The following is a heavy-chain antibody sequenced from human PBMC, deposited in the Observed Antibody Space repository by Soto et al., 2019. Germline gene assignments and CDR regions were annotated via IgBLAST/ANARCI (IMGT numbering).Heavy chain of an antibody. D-gene: IGHD5-18*01. Sequence: EVQLVESGGGLVQPGGSLRLSCAASGFTFSSYWMHWVRQAPGKGLVWVSRINSDGSSTSYADSVKGRVSISRDNAKNTLYLQMNSLRAEDTAVYYCARDQGSIQLWLGAYYYYGMDVWGQGTTVTVSS. CDR2: INSDGSST. CDR1: GFTFSSYW. V-gene: IGHV3-74*01. J-gene: IGHJ6*02. CDR3: ARDQGSIQLWLGAYYYYGMDV.